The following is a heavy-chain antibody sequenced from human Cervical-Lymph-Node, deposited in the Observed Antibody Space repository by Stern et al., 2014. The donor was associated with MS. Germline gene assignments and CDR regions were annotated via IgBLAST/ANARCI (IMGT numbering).Heavy chain of an antibody. D-gene: IGHD1-1*01. V-gene: IGHV1-2*06. Sequence: QLVQSGAEVKKPGASVKVSCKASGYTFTDYYLHWVRQAPGQGLEWMGRINPNSGGTNSAQKFQGRVTMTRDTSINTAFMELSTLRSDDTAVYYCARGDRTLWGTMGLGTTGPSDYWGQGSLVTVAS. J-gene: IGHJ4*02. CDR2: INPNSGGT. CDR1: GYTFTDYY. CDR3: ARGDRTLWGTMGLGTTGPSDY.